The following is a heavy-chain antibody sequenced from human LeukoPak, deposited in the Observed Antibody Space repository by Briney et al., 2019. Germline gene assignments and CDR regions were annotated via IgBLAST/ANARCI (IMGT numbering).Heavy chain of an antibody. J-gene: IGHJ3*02. CDR1: GFTVSSNY. V-gene: IGHV3-66*01. Sequence: GGSLRLSCAASGFTVSSNYMSWVRQAPGKGLGWVSVIYSGGSTYYADSVKGRFTISRDNSKNTLYLQMNSLRAEDTAVYYCARVHVTTEHAFDISGQGTMVTVSS. CDR3: ARVHVTTEHAFDI. CDR2: IYSGGST. D-gene: IGHD4-17*01.